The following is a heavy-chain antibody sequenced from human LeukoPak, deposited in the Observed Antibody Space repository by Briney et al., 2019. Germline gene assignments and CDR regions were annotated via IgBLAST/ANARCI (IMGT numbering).Heavy chain of an antibody. V-gene: IGHV4-31*03. Sequence: SETLSLTCTVSGGSISSGGYYWSWIRQHPGKGLEWIGYTYYSGSTYYNPSLKSRVTISVDTSKNQLSLKLSSVTAADTAVYYCARSHYDSSSSFDYWGQGTLVTVSS. J-gene: IGHJ4*02. CDR1: GGSISSGGYY. CDR3: ARSHYDSSSSFDY. CDR2: TYYSGST. D-gene: IGHD3-22*01.